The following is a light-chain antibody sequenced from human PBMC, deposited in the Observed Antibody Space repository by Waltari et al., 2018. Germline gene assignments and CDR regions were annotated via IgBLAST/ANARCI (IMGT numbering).Light chain of an antibody. CDR2: EAS. V-gene: IGKV3-11*01. Sequence: VLTQSPASLSSSPGERVPLSCRASQNLHKYLAWYQQKPGQAPRLPIYEASNRATGIPDRFSGSGSGTDFTLTIDSLEPEDFAVYFCQQRSNWPPLTFGGGTKVEIK. CDR3: QQRSNWPPLT. CDR1: QNLHKY. J-gene: IGKJ4*01.